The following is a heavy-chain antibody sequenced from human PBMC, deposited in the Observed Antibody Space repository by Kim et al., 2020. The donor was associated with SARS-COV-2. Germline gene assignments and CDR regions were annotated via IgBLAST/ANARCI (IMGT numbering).Heavy chain of an antibody. Sequence: EGSLRLSCAASGFTFSSYGMHWVRQAPGKGLEWVAVISYDGSNKYYADSVKGRFTISRDNSKNTLYLQMNSLRAEDTAVYYCAKAEMATIMILDWGQGTLVTVSS. CDR1: GFTFSSYG. CDR3: AKAEMATIMILD. D-gene: IGHD5-12*01. CDR2: ISYDGSNK. J-gene: IGHJ4*02. V-gene: IGHV3-30*18.